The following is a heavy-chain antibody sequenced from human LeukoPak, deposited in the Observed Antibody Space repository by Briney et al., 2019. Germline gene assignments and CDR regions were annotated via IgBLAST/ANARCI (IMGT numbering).Heavy chain of an antibody. Sequence: GGSLRLPCAASGFTFDDYAMHWVRQAPGKGLEWVSGISWNSGSIGYADSVKGRFTISRDNSKNTLYLQMNSLRAEDTAVYYCASRLTGSSWYTDAFDIWGQGTMVTVSS. CDR1: GFTFDDYA. J-gene: IGHJ3*02. CDR2: ISWNSGSI. D-gene: IGHD6-13*01. CDR3: ASRLTGSSWYTDAFDI. V-gene: IGHV3-9*01.